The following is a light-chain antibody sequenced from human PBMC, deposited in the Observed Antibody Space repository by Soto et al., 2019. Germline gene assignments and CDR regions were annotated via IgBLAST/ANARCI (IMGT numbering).Light chain of an antibody. V-gene: IGLV2-14*01. CDR1: SSDVGSYDH. J-gene: IGLJ1*01. Sequence: QSVLTQPASVSGSPGQSITISCSGTSSDVGSYDHVAWYQQFPGKTPKLMIYEVSNRPSGVSSRFSGSKSGNTASLTISGLQAEDEADYYCISYTGSSTSYVFGSATKV. CDR3: ISYTGSSTSYV. CDR2: EVS.